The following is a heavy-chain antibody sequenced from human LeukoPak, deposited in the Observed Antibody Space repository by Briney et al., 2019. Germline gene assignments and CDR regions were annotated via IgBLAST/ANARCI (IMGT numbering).Heavy chain of an antibody. CDR1: GFTVSSNY. V-gene: IGHV3-53*05. J-gene: IGHJ4*02. CDR2: IYSGGST. CDR3: ARLTYCGGACSYFDY. Sequence: GGSLRLSCAASGFTVSSNYMSWVRQAPGKGLEWVSVIYSGGSTYSADSVKSLFSISRENAKNSLYLQMNSLRAEGTSLYYCARLTYCGGACSYFDYWGQGTLVTVSS. D-gene: IGHD2-21*02.